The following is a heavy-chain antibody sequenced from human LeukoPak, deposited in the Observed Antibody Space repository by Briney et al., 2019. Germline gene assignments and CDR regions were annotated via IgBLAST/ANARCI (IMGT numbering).Heavy chain of an antibody. D-gene: IGHD3-10*01. CDR1: GYTFTSYG. Sequence: GASMKVSCKASGYTFTSYGISWVRQAPGQGLEWVGWISAYNGNTNYAQKLQGRVTMTTDTSTSTAYMELRSLRSDDTAVYYCARVLTMVRGAFNWFDPWGQGTLVTVSS. V-gene: IGHV1-18*01. CDR3: ARVLTMVRGAFNWFDP. CDR2: ISAYNGNT. J-gene: IGHJ5*02.